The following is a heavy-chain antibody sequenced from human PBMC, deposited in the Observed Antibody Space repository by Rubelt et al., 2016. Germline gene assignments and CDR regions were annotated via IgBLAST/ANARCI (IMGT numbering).Heavy chain of an antibody. CDR3: AKDGGGRQLWWLDS. J-gene: IGHJ4*02. CDR1: GFTFSSYG. D-gene: IGHD2-8*02. CDR2: ISPYDGSKT. V-gene: IGHV3-30*18. Sequence: VQLVESGGGLVQPGGSLRLSCAASGFTFSSYGIHWVRQVPGKGLEWVAVISPYDGSKTYYADSVRGRFTISRENSKKTLYLQMNSLRAEDTAVYYCAKDGGGRQLWWLDSWGQGTLVTVSS.